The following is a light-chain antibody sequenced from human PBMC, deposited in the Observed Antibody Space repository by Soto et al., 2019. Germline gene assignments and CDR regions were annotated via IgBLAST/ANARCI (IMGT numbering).Light chain of an antibody. CDR1: QTINNN. J-gene: IGKJ5*01. Sequence: DIEMTQSPSSLSASVGDRVTISCRTSQTINNNLNWYQQRPGKAPKHLIYSSSRLLSGVPPRCSGSGSGTDFTLTISSLQPEDFATYFCQQTYITPITFGQGTRLDIK. CDR2: SSS. V-gene: IGKV1-39*01. CDR3: QQTYITPIT.